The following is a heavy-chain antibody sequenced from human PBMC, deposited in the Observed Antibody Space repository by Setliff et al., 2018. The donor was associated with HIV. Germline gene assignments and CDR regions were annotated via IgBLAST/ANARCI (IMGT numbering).Heavy chain of an antibody. J-gene: IGHJ4*02. CDR1: GYFISSGYY. CDR2: IYHSGST. CDR3: ARSAYDSSGLPY. Sequence: SETLSLTCGVSGYFISSGYYWAWIRQSPGKGLEWIGTIYHSGSTYYNPSLKSRVTISVDTSKNQFSLNLSSVTAADTAVYYCARSAYDSSGLPYWGQGTRVTVSS. D-gene: IGHD3-22*01. V-gene: IGHV4-38-2*01.